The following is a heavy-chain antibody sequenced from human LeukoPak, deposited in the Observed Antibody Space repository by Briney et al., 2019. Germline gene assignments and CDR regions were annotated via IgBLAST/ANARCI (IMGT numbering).Heavy chain of an antibody. D-gene: IGHD6-19*01. Sequence: ASVKVSCKASGYTFTSYGISWVRQAPGQGLEWMGWISAYNGNTNYAQKLQGRVTMTTDTSTSTAYMELRSLRSDDTAVYYCARTAGGIAVAGTLGYWGQGTLVTVSS. CDR2: ISAYNGNT. J-gene: IGHJ4*02. CDR3: ARTAGGIAVAGTLGY. CDR1: GYTFTSYG. V-gene: IGHV1-18*01.